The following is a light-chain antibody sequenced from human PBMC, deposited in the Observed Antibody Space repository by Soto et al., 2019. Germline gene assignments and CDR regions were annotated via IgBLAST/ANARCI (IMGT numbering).Light chain of an antibody. Sequence: EIVLTQSPGTLSLSPGERATLSCRASQSVSSSYLAWYQQKPGQAPRLLIYGASSRATGIPDRFSGSGSGTDFTLTISRLEPEDFAAYYRQQYGSSLGTTFGGGTKVDIK. V-gene: IGKV3-20*01. J-gene: IGKJ4*01. CDR1: QSVSSSY. CDR3: QQYGSSLGTT. CDR2: GAS.